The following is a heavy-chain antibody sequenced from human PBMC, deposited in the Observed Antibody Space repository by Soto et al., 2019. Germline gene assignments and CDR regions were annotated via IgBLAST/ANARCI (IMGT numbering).Heavy chain of an antibody. D-gene: IGHD3-3*01. J-gene: IGHJ4*02. CDR3: ARGHSITIFGIDFDY. CDR2: INQEGSEK. V-gene: IGHV3-7*05. Sequence: GGSLRLSCTASGFTLSNYWMSWVRQAPGKGLEWVANINQEGSEKDYVDSVKGRFTISRDYAKNSLFLQMNSLRAEDTAVYYCARGHSITIFGIDFDYWGQGTLVTVSS. CDR1: GFTLSNYW.